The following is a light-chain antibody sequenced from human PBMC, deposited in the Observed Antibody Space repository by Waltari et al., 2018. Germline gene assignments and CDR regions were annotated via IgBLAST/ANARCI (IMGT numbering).Light chain of an antibody. CDR1: SGSIASNY. V-gene: IGLV6-57*01. CDR3: QSYDSSNLWV. CDR2: EDN. Sequence: NFMLTQPHSVSESPGKPVTISCTRSSGSIASNYVQWYQQRPGSSPTTVIYEDNQRPPGVPDRFSGSIDSSSNSASLTISGLKTEDEADYYCQSYDSSNLWVFGGGTKLTVL. J-gene: IGLJ3*02.